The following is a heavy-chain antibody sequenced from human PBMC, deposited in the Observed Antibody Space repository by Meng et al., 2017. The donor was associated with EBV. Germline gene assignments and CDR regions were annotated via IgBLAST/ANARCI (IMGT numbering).Heavy chain of an antibody. CDR1: GGTFRSDA. CDR3: ASESGRGFTPDY. V-gene: IGHV1-69*01. D-gene: IGHD3-10*01. Sequence: QVQLLRCGAEVKKPGFSVKVSCRTSGGTFRSDAVSWVRQAPGQGLEWMGGLIPMVGAPHYAQKFQGRVTIIADESTSTHSMELNSLRSEDTAMYYCASESGRGFTPDYWGQGTLVTVSS. CDR2: LIPMVGAP. J-gene: IGHJ4*02.